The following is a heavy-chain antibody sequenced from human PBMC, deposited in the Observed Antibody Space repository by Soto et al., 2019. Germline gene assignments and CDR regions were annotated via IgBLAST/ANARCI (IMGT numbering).Heavy chain of an antibody. CDR3: ARGSTVTINWFDP. CDR1: GFTFDDYA. Sequence: GGSLRLSCAASGFTFDDYAMHWVRQAPGKGLEWVSGISWNSDSIGYADSVKGRFTISRDNAKNSLYLQMNSLRAEDTAVYYCARGSTVTINWFDPWGQGTLVTVSS. J-gene: IGHJ5*02. V-gene: IGHV3-9*01. D-gene: IGHD4-17*01. CDR2: ISWNSDSI.